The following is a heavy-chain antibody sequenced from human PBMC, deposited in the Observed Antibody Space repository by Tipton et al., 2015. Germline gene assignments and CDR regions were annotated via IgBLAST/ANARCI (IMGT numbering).Heavy chain of an antibody. CDR3: ARDAGRYYDSSGLSWYFDL. V-gene: IGHV4-61*01. Sequence: TLSLTCTVSGGSVTSGSYYWSWIRQPPGKELEWIGYIQYSGSTNYNPSLKSRVTISVDTSKNQFSLKLSSVTAADTAVYYCARDAGRYYDSSGLSWYFDLWGRGTLVTVSS. D-gene: IGHD3-22*01. CDR2: IQYSGST. CDR1: GGSVTSGSYY. J-gene: IGHJ2*01.